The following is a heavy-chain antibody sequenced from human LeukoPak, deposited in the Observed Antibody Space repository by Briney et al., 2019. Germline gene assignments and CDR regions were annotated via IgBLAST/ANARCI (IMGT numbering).Heavy chain of an antibody. Sequence: GGSLRLSCAASGFTFSSYSMSWVRQAPGKGLEWVSSINGSGGRIDYADSVKGRFTISRDNSKNTLSLQMNSLTAEDTAVYYCAKNRRLEGGIYFDSWGQGILVTVSS. CDR3: AKNRRLEGGIYFDS. CDR1: GFTFSSYS. CDR2: INGSGGRI. D-gene: IGHD1-1*01. J-gene: IGHJ4*02. V-gene: IGHV3-23*01.